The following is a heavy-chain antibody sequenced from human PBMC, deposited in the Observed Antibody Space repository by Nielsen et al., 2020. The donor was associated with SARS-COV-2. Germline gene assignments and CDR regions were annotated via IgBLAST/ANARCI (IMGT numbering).Heavy chain of an antibody. J-gene: IGHJ4*02. D-gene: IGHD6-13*01. V-gene: IGHV3-48*02. Sequence: SVEGRFAISRDNAKNSLYLQMNSLRDEDTAVYYCARGWSSFDYWGQGTQVTVSS. CDR3: ARGWSSFDY.